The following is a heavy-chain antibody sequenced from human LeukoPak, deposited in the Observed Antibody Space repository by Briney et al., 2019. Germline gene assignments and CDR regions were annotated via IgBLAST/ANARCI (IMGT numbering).Heavy chain of an antibody. CDR3: ARGYYDFWSGYYSVAVYFDY. D-gene: IGHD3-3*01. V-gene: IGHV1-69*13. Sequence: ASVKVSCKASGGTFSSYGISWVRQAPGQGLEWMGGIIPIFGTANYAQKFQGRVTITADESTSTAYMELSSLRSEDTAVYYCARGYYDFWSGYYSVAVYFDYWGQGTLVTASS. CDR2: IIPIFGTA. J-gene: IGHJ4*02. CDR1: GGTFSSYG.